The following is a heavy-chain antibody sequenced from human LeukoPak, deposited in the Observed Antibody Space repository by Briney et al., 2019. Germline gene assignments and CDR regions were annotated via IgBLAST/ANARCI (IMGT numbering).Heavy chain of an antibody. CDR3: AKAMTTVTTSWFDP. CDR2: IRYDVSNK. CDR1: GFTFSSYG. V-gene: IGHV3-30*02. D-gene: IGHD4-11*01. J-gene: IGHJ5*02. Sequence: PGGSLKLSCAASGFTFSSYGMHWVRQAPGKGLEWVAFIRYDVSNKYYADSVKGRFTISTDNSTNTLCMQMNRLITEDTAVYYCAKAMTTVTTSWFDPWGQGTLVTVSS.